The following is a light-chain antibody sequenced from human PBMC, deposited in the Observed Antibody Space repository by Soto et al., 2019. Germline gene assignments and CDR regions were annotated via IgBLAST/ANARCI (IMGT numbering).Light chain of an antibody. CDR3: QQYNKWPPYT. Sequence: EIVMTQSPANLSVSPGERATLSCRASQSVSSNLAWYQQKPGQGPRLLIYGASTRATSIPARFSGSWSGTEFTLTINRLQSEDFAVYYCQQYNKWPPYTFGQGTKLEIK. CDR1: QSVSSN. V-gene: IGKV3-15*01. J-gene: IGKJ2*01. CDR2: GAS.